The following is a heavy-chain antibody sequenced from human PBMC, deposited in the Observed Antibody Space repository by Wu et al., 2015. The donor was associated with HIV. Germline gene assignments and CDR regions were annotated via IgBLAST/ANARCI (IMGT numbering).Heavy chain of an antibody. CDR3: ARAPRMGASHDYGDYYYYYYMDV. V-gene: IGHV1-69*12. D-gene: IGHD4-17*01. Sequence: QVQLVQSGAEVKKPGSSVKVSCKASGGTFSSYAISWVRQAPGQGLEWMGGIIPIFGTANYAQKFQGRVTITADESTSTAYMELSSLRSEDTAVYYCARAPRMGASHDYGDYYYYYYMDVWGKGTTVTVSS. CDR1: GGTFSSYA. J-gene: IGHJ6*03. CDR2: IIPIFGTA.